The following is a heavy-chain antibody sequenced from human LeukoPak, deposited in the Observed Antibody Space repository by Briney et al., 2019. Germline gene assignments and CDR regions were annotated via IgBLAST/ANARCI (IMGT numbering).Heavy chain of an antibody. Sequence: SQTLSLTCTVSGDSISNDGYYWSWIRQHPQKGLEWIGYIYSSGGTYYNPSLKSRITISVDTSKNQFSLKLSSVTAADTAVYCCAREHNRSSYFDYWGQGTLVTVSS. J-gene: IGHJ4*02. CDR1: GDSISNDGYY. V-gene: IGHV4-31*03. CDR3: AREHNRSSYFDY. CDR2: IYSSGGT. D-gene: IGHD6-6*01.